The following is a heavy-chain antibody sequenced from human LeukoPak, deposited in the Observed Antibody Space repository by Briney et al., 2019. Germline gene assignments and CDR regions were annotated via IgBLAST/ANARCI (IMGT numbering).Heavy chain of an antibody. D-gene: IGHD3-3*01. J-gene: IGHJ6*04. CDR1: GLTFGDYA. CDR2: IRSKAYGGTT. V-gene: IGHV3-49*04. CDR3: TRDPHYDFWSGYPSPVDV. Sequence: LPGGSLRLSCTASGLTFGDYAMSWVRQAPGKGLEWVGFIRSKAYGGTTEYAASVKGRFTISRDDSKSIAYLQMNSLKTEDTAVYYYTRDPHYDFWSGYPSPVDVWGKGTTVTVSS.